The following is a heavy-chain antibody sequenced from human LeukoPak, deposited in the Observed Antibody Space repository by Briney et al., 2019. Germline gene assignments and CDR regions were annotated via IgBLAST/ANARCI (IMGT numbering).Heavy chain of an antibody. D-gene: IGHD2-8*01. CDR1: GFTFSDRD. Sequence: SGGSLRLSCAASGFTFSDRDMDWVRQAPGKGLEWVGRHRNKPSGYTTEYAASVKGRFTISRDASKNSLYLQMNSLKTEDTAVYYCARVALGVYSFDYWGQGTLVTVSS. CDR3: ARVALGVYSFDY. J-gene: IGHJ4*02. V-gene: IGHV3-72*01. CDR2: HRNKPSGYTT.